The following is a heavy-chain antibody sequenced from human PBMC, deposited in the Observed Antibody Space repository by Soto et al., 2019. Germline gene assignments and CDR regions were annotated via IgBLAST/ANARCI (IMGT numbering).Heavy chain of an antibody. CDR3: ARGGYNYGTDY. Sequence: GGALRLCCAASGFVFIAYYMSWISQAPGKGLEWISYISSSSSYTNYADSVKGRFTISRDNAKNSLYLQMDSLRAEDTAVYYWARGGYNYGTDYWGQGTLVTVSS. J-gene: IGHJ4*02. CDR2: ISSSSSYT. CDR1: GFVFIAYY. V-gene: IGHV3-11*06. D-gene: IGHD5-18*01.